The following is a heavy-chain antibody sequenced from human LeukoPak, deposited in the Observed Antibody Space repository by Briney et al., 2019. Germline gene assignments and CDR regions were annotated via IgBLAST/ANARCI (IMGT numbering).Heavy chain of an antibody. D-gene: IGHD6-13*01. V-gene: IGHV3-23*01. CDR3: AVQRTLWQQVLDH. Sequence: PGGSLRLSCAASGFTFSSYAMSWVRQAPGKGLEGVSPISGSGDTTYYADSVKGRFTISRDNSKNTLYLQMNSLRAEDTAVYYCAVQRTLWQQVLDHWGQGVLVTVSS. J-gene: IGHJ4*02. CDR2: ISGSGDTT. CDR1: GFTFSSYA.